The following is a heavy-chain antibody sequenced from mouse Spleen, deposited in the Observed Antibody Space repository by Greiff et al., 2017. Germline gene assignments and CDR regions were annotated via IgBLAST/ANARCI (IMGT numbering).Heavy chain of an antibody. V-gene: IGHV1-4*01. CDR3: AREGTGTDFAY. CDR2: INPSSGYT. D-gene: IGHD4-1*01. J-gene: IGHJ3*01. CDR1: GYTFTSYT. Sequence: VQVVESGAELARPGASVKMSCKASGYTFTSYTMHWVKQRPGQGLEWIGYINPSSGYTKYNQKFKDKATLTADKSSSTAYMQLSSLTSEDSAVYYCAREGTGTDFAYWGQGTLVTVSA.